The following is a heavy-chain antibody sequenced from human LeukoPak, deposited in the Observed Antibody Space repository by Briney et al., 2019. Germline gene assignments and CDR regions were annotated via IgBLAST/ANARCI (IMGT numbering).Heavy chain of an antibody. Sequence: PSETLSLTCTVSGGSMRSSSYYWGWIRQPPGKGLEWIGSIYYSGSTYYNPSLKSRVTISVDTSKNQFSLKLSSVTAADTAVYYCARHGGSGSFDYWGQGTLVTVST. CDR1: GGSMRSSSYY. CDR3: ARHGGSGSFDY. D-gene: IGHD1-26*01. V-gene: IGHV4-39*01. J-gene: IGHJ4*02. CDR2: IYYSGST.